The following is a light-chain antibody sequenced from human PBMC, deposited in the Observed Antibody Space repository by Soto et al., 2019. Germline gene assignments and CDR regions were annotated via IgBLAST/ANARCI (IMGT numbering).Light chain of an antibody. CDR3: LQRSTWPWT. Sequence: EVVLTQSPATLSLSPGERATLSCRASQSVSNSLAWYQQRPGQAPRLLIYEASKRATGIPASFSGSGSGTDFTLTISSLESEDFAVYYCLQRSTWPWTFGQGTNLEI. V-gene: IGKV3-11*01. J-gene: IGKJ2*02. CDR2: EAS. CDR1: QSVSNS.